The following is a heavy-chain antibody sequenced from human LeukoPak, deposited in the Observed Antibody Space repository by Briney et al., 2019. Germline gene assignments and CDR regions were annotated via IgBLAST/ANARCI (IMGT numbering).Heavy chain of an antibody. CDR2: ISWDGGST. Sequence: PGGSLRLSCAASGFTFDDYAMHWVRQAPGKGLEWVSLISWDGGSTYYADSVKGRFTISRDNAKNSLYLQMNSLRAEDTAVYYCARDADGYGFDYWGQGTLVTVSS. V-gene: IGHV3-43D*04. CDR3: ARDADGYGFDY. J-gene: IGHJ4*02. D-gene: IGHD5-24*01. CDR1: GFTFDDYA.